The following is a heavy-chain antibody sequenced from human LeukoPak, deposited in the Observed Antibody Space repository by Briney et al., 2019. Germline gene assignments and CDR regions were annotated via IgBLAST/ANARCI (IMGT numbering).Heavy chain of an antibody. D-gene: IGHD3-3*01. CDR1: GYTFTTYG. J-gene: IGHJ4*02. CDR2: INANNGDT. Sequence: ASVKVSCKASGYTFTTYGISGVRQAPGQGLEWMGWINANNGDTHYAQKLQGRITMTTDTSTSTVYMELRSLRSDDTAVYYCTRDFVLLTSYDVFENWGQGTLVTVSS. V-gene: IGHV1-18*01. CDR3: TRDFVLLTSYDVFEN.